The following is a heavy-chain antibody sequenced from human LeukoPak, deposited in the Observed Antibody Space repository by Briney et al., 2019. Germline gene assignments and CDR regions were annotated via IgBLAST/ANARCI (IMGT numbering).Heavy chain of an antibody. CDR2: IIPIFGTA. D-gene: IGHD3-10*01. J-gene: IGHJ4*02. CDR3: ARATMVRGVIIGY. Sequence: ASVKVSCKASGGTFSSYAISWVRQAPGQGLEWMGGIIPIFGTANYAQKFQGRVTITADKSTSTAYMELSSLRSDDTAVYYCARATMVRGVIIGYWGQGTLVTASS. V-gene: IGHV1-69*06. CDR1: GGTFSSYA.